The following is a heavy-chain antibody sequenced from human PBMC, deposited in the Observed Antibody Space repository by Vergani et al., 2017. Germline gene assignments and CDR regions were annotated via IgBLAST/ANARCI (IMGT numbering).Heavy chain of an antibody. CDR2: ISSNGGST. CDR3: VTVRGSSSLDYYYGMDV. J-gene: IGHJ6*02. D-gene: IGHD6-6*01. Sequence: EVQLVESGGGLVQPGGSLRLSCSASGFTFSSYAMHWVRQAPGKGLEYVSAISSNGGSTYYADSVKGRFTISRDNSKNTLYLQMSSLRAEDTAVYYCVTVRGSSSLDYYYGMDVWGQGTTVTVSS. CDR1: GFTFSSYA. V-gene: IGHV3-64D*06.